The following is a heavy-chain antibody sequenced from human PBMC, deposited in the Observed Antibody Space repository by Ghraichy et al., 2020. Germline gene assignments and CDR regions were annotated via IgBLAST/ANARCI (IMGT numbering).Heavy chain of an antibody. CDR3: AKDRLAATGRDPDH. D-gene: IGHD6-13*01. V-gene: IGHV3-23*01. CDR2: ISGNGVTT. J-gene: IGHJ4*02. CDR1: EFTFSSYA. Sequence: GGSLRLSCTASEFTFSSYAMTWVRQAPGKGLEWVSGISGNGVTTNYADSVKGRFTISRDNSKNTLYLQMNSLRAEDTAVYYCAKDRLAATGRDPDHWGQGTLVTVSS.